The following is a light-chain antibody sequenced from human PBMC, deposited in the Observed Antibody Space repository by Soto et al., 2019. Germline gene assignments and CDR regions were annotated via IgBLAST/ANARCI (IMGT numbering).Light chain of an antibody. Sequence: EVVLTQSPVTLSLSPGERATLSCRASQSVSSGHLAWYQQKPGQAPRLLIYGASSRATGIPDRFSGSGSGTDFTLTISRLEPEDFAVYYCHQRTNWPITFGQGTRLEIK. CDR1: QSVSSGH. CDR2: GAS. V-gene: IGKV3D-20*02. CDR3: HQRTNWPIT. J-gene: IGKJ5*01.